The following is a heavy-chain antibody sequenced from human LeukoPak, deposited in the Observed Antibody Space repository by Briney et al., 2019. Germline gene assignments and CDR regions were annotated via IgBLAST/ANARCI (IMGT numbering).Heavy chain of an antibody. V-gene: IGHV5-51*01. J-gene: IGHJ3*02. CDR3: ARPPGVGVAGRETFDI. Sequence: GESLKISCKGSGFSFANYWISWVRQMPGKGLEWMGIIYPGDSDTRYSPSFQGQVTISADKSISTAYLQWSSLKASDTAMYYCARPPGVGVAGRETFDIWGQGTMVTVSS. CDR1: GFSFANYW. CDR2: IYPGDSDT. D-gene: IGHD1-26*01.